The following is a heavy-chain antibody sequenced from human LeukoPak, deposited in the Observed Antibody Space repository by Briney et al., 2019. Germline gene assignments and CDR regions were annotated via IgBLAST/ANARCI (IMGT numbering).Heavy chain of an antibody. CDR1: GFTFSSYS. D-gene: IGHD3-9*01. CDR3: ARDGTDILTGYYHYYYYYYMDV. Sequence: PGGSLRLSCAASGFTFSSYSMNWVRQAPGKGLEWISYISSGSSTIYYADSVKGRFTISRDDAKNSLYLQMNSLRAEDTAVYYCARDGTDILTGYYHYYYYYYMDVWGKGTTVTVSS. J-gene: IGHJ6*03. V-gene: IGHV3-48*01. CDR2: ISSGSSTI.